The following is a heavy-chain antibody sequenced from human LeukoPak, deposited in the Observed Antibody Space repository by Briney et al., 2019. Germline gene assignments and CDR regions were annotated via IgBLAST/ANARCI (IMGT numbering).Heavy chain of an antibody. CDR1: GITLSNYG. CDR3: AKRGVVIRVILVGFHKEAYYFDS. CDR2: ISGSGGGT. J-gene: IGHJ4*02. V-gene: IGHV3-23*01. D-gene: IGHD3-22*01. Sequence: PGGSLRPSCAVSGITLSNYGMSWVRQAPGKGLEWVAGISGSGGGTNYADAVKGRFTISRDNRKNTLHLQMNSLRAEDTAVYFCAKRGVVIRVILVGFHKEAYYFDSWGQGALVIVSS.